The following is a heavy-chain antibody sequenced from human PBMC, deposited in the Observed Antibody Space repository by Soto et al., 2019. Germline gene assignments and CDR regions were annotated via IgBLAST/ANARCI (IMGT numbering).Heavy chain of an antibody. CDR3: ARESGSAAPYYFYYAMDV. CDR1: GYTFIGYG. Sequence: QVQLVQSGAEVKKPGASVRVSCKASGYTFIGYGISWVRQAPGQGLEWMGWISGYNGDTRYAQNCQGRVTMTTDASTNTAYMDLRTLRSDDTAVYYCARESGSAAPYYFYYAMDVWGQGTTVTVSS. CDR2: ISGYNGDT. D-gene: IGHD1-26*01. J-gene: IGHJ6*02. V-gene: IGHV1-18*04.